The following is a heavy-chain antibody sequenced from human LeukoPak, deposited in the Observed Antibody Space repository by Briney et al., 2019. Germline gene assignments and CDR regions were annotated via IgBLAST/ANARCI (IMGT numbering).Heavy chain of an antibody. D-gene: IGHD3-9*01. J-gene: IGHJ4*02. CDR3: AKWGDYDILTGYYVSDF. CDR2: ITGSGDTT. Sequence: GGSLRLSCAASGFIFRNYAMSWVRQAPGKGLEWVSAITGSGDTTYYADSVKGRFTISRDNSKNTLYVEMNTLRAEDTAVYYCAKWGDYDILTGYYVSDFWGQGTLVTVAS. V-gene: IGHV3-23*01. CDR1: GFIFRNYA.